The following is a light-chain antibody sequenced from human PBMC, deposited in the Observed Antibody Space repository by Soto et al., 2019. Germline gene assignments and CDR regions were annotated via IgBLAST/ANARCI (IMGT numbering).Light chain of an antibody. J-gene: IGKJ1*01. Sequence: DIQMTQSPSSLSASVGDRVTITCRASQGIGNYLAWYQQKPGKVPKNLIYEASTVQSGVPSRFSGSGSGTDFPLTISSLHPEEVATYYCQKYYTAPETFGHGTKVEIK. CDR1: QGIGNY. CDR3: QKYYTAPET. V-gene: IGKV1-27*01. CDR2: EAS.